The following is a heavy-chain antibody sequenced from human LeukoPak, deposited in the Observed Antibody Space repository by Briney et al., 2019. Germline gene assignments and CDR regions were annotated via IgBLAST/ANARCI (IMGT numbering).Heavy chain of an antibody. CDR3: ARDMVVAATTEGYGMDV. D-gene: IGHD2-15*01. V-gene: IGHV1-18*04. Sequence: ASVKVSCKASGYTFISYGISWVRQAPGQGLEWMGGISAYNGNTNYAQKLQGRVTVTTDTSTSTAYMELRSLRSDDTAVYYCARDMVVAATTEGYGMDVWGKGTTVTVSS. CDR1: GYTFISYG. CDR2: ISAYNGNT. J-gene: IGHJ6*04.